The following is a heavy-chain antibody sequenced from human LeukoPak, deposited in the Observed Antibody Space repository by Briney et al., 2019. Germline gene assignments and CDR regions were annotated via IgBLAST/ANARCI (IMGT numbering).Heavy chain of an antibody. V-gene: IGHV4-59*12. J-gene: IGHJ4*02. CDR3: AREGGQERYFDY. Sequence: SETLSLTCTVSGGSISSYYWSWIRQPPGKGLERIGYIYYSGSTNYNPSLKSRVTMSIGTSKNQFSLNMTSVTAADTAVYYCAREGGQERYFDYWGQGTLVTVSS. CDR2: IYYSGST. CDR1: GGSISSYY.